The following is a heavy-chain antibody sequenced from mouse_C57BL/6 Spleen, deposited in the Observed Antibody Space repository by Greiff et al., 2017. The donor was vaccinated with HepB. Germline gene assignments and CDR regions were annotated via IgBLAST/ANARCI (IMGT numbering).Heavy chain of an antibody. J-gene: IGHJ1*03. CDR1: GYTFTSYW. V-gene: IGHV1-72*01. D-gene: IGHD1-1*01. CDR3: ARARGSSLHWYFDV. Sequence: VQLQHPGAELVKPGASVKLSCKASGYTFTSYWMHWVKQRPGRGLEWIGRIDPNSGGTKYNEKFKGKATLTVDKPSSTAYMQLSSLTSEDSAVYYCARARGSSLHWYFDVWGTGTTVTVSS. CDR2: IDPNSGGT.